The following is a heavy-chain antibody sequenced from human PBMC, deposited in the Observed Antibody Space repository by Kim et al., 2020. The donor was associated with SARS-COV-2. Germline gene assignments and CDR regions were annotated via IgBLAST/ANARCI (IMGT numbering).Heavy chain of an antibody. D-gene: IGHD3-9*01. CDR3: AKDKSYDILTGHYYGMDV. J-gene: IGHJ6*02. CDR2: ISWNSGSI. Sequence: GGSLRLSCAASGFTFDDYAMHWVRQAPGKGLEWVSGISWNSGSIGYADSVKGRITISRDNAKNFLYLQMNSLRAEDTALYYCAKDKSYDILTGHYYGMDVWGQGTTVTVSS. CDR1: GFTFDDYA. V-gene: IGHV3-9*01.